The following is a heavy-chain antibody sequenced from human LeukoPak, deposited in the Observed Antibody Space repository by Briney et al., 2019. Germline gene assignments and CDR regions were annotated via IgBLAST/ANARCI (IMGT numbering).Heavy chain of an antibody. J-gene: IGHJ6*03. V-gene: IGHV4-34*01. CDR2: INHSGST. D-gene: IGHD2-8*01. Sequence: PSETLSLTCAVYGGSFSGYYWSWIRQPPGKGLEWIGEINHSGSTNYNPSLKSRVTISVDTSKNQFSLKLSSATAADTAVYYCARGGGWSPREREDCTNGVCFWHRPSLYYYYYYMDVWGKGTAVTVSS. CDR3: ARGGGWSPREREDCTNGVCFWHRPSLYYYYYYMDV. CDR1: GGSFSGYY.